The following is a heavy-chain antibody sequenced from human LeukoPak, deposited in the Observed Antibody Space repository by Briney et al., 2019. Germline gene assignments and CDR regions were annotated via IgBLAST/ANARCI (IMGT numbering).Heavy chain of an antibody. J-gene: IGHJ6*02. Sequence: GWCLTLSCLASRCSFEEYSMQWLGQAAARCVDGVAGMSWNSCDIDYADSVKDRFTVSRDNDEKSVYLQVNSLRTNSSALYYWSKNIFKFWALNFHGMDVWGQGTTVSVSS. CDR3: SKNIFKFWALNFHGMDV. CDR1: RCSFEEYS. CDR2: MSWNSCDI. V-gene: IGHV3-9*01. D-gene: IGHD1-20*01.